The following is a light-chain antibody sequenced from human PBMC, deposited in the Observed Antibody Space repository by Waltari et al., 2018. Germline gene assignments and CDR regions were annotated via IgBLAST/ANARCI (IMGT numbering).Light chain of an antibody. CDR3: SSYTSSNTWV. CDR1: SSDIGCYNY. V-gene: IGLV2-14*01. Sequence: QSALTQPVSVSGSPGQSITISCIGTSSDIGCYNYVSCFQQHPGKAPKFMIYDVTKRPSGVSNRFSGSKSGSTASLTISGLQAEDEADYYCSSYTSSNTWVFGGGTKLTVL. J-gene: IGLJ3*02. CDR2: DVT.